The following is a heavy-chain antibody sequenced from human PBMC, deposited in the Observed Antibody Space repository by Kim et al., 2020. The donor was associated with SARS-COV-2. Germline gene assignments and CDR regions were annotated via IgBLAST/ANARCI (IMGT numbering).Heavy chain of an antibody. D-gene: IGHD6-13*01. CDR3: ARDGYSSSWYFFNV. V-gene: IGHV3-48*02. J-gene: IGHJ6*02. Sequence: ADSGKGLFTISRDNAKNTLYVQMSGRRDEDTAVYYCARDGYSSSWYFFNVWGQGTTVTVSS.